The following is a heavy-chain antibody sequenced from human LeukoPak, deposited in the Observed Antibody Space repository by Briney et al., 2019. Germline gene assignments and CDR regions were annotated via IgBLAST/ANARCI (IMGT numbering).Heavy chain of an antibody. Sequence: PGGSLRLSCAASGFTFSSYSMNWVRQAPGKGLEWVSSISSSSSYIYYADSVKGRFTISRDNAKNSLYLQMNSLRAEDTAVYYCARDPSGVYGGKGSDWFDPWGQGTLVTVSS. CDR3: ARDPSGVYGGKGSDWFDP. CDR1: GFTFSSYS. D-gene: IGHD4-23*01. V-gene: IGHV3-21*01. J-gene: IGHJ5*02. CDR2: ISSSSSYI.